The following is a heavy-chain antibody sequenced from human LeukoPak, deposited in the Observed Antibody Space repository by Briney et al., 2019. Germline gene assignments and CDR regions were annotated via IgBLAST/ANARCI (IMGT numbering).Heavy chain of an antibody. CDR3: ARGTRYYDFWSGCYPAYNWFDP. CDR1: GGSFSGYY. Sequence: PSETLSLTCAVYGGSFSGYYWSWIRQPPGKGLEWIGEINHSGSTNYNPSLKSRVTISVDTSKNQFSLKLSSVTAADTAVYYCARGTRYYDFWSGCYPAYNWFDPWGQGTLVTVSS. J-gene: IGHJ5*02. CDR2: INHSGST. D-gene: IGHD3-3*01. V-gene: IGHV4-34*01.